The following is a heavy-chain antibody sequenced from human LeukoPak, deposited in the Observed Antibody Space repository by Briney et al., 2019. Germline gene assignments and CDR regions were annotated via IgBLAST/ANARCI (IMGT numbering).Heavy chain of an antibody. CDR1: GYTFTSYG. CDR3: ARRTSSYDNYYYYGMDV. Sequence: ASVKVSCKASGYTFTSYGISWVRQAPGQGLEWMGWISAYNGNTNYAQKLQGRVTMTTDTSTSTAYMELRSLRSDDTAVYYCARRTSSYDNYYYYGMDVWGQGTTVTVSS. D-gene: IGHD5-18*01. V-gene: IGHV1-18*01. CDR2: ISAYNGNT. J-gene: IGHJ6*02.